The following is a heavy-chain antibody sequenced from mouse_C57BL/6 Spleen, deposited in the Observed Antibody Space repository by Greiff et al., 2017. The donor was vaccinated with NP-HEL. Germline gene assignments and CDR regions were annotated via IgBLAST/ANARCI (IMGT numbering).Heavy chain of an antibody. Sequence: EVMLVESGGGLVKPGGSLKLSCAASGFTFSSYTMSWVRQTPEKRLEWVATISGGGGNTYYPDSVKGRFTISRDNAKNTLYLQMSSLRSEDTALYYCASHYYGSSYDWYFDVWGTGTTVTVSS. J-gene: IGHJ1*03. CDR2: ISGGGGNT. D-gene: IGHD1-1*01. CDR1: GFTFSSYT. V-gene: IGHV5-9*01. CDR3: ASHYYGSSYDWYFDV.